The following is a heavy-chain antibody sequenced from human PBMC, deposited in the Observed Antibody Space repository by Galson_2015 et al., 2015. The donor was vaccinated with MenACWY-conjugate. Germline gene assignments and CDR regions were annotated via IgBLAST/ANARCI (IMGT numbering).Heavy chain of an antibody. CDR1: GFDFDDYA. CDR2: VDLGGRRI. V-gene: IGHV3-23*03. Sequence: SLRLSCAASGFDFDDYAMSWVRQAPGKGLQWVAGVDLGGRRIINTDPVRGRFTISRDNSKNTLDLQMDSLRVEDTAVYYCAKVIYGARYYFEHWGQGSLVIVTS. D-gene: IGHD3/OR15-3a*01. CDR3: AKVIYGARYYFEH. J-gene: IGHJ4*02.